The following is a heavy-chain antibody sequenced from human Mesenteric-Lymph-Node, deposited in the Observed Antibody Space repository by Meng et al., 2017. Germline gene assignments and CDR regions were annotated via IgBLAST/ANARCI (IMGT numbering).Heavy chain of an antibody. J-gene: IGHJ3*02. CDR3: ARPTIAVAGTDAFDI. Sequence: ASVKVSCKASGYTFTGYYMHWVRQAPGQGLEWMGIINPSGGSTNYAQKFQGRVTMTRDTSISTAYMELSRLRSDDTAVYYCARPTIAVAGTDAFDIWVQGTMVTVSS. CDR2: INPSGGST. V-gene: IGHV1-2*02. D-gene: IGHD6-19*01. CDR1: GYTFTGYY.